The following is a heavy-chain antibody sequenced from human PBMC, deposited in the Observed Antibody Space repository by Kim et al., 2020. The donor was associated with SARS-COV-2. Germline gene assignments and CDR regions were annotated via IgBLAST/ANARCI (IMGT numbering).Heavy chain of an antibody. CDR2: ISAYNGNT. Sequence: ASVKVSCKASGYTFTSYGISWVRQAPGQGLEWMGWISAYNGNTNYAQKLQGRVTMTTDTSTSTAYMELRSLRSDDTAVYYCARDVVAYGSGSPWFDPWGQGTLVTVSS. D-gene: IGHD3-10*01. J-gene: IGHJ5*02. V-gene: IGHV1-18*01. CDR1: GYTFTSYG. CDR3: ARDVVAYGSGSPWFDP.